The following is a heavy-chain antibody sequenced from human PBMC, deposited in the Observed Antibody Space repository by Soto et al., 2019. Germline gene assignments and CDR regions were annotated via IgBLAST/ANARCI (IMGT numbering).Heavy chain of an antibody. D-gene: IGHD3-22*01. V-gene: IGHV2-70*01. Sequence: SGPTLVNPTQTLTLTCTFSGFSLSTSGMCVSWIRQPPGKALEWLALIDWDDDKYYSTPLKTRLTIYKDTSKNQVVLTMTNMDPVDTATYYCARIRDYYDSSDYYYYYYGMDVWGQGTAVTVSS. CDR2: IDWDDDK. CDR1: GFSLSTSGMC. CDR3: ARIRDYYDSSDYYYYYYGMDV. J-gene: IGHJ6*02.